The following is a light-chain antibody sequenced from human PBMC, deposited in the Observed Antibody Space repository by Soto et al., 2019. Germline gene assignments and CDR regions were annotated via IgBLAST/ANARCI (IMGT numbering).Light chain of an antibody. CDR1: QSINNW. CDR2: RAS. CDR3: QQYSSDST. V-gene: IGKV1-5*03. J-gene: IGKJ1*01. Sequence: DIRMTQSPSTLSASVGDRVTITCRASQSINNWLAWYQQKPGKAPKLLIYRASSLENGVPSRFSGRGSGTEFIFTITSLQPDDFVTYYCQQYSSDSTFGQGTKVEIK.